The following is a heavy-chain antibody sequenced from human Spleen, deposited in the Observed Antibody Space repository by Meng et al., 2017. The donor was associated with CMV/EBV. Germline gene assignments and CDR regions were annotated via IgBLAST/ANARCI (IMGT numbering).Heavy chain of an antibody. CDR3: ARVAAAGPLDY. Sequence: GGSLRLSCAASDFTARRNDMSWVRQAPGKGLEWVSLIYGDGSTRYAESVKGRFTISRDDSKNMLYLQMNSLRGDDTAVYYCARVAAAGPLDYWGQGTLVTVSS. CDR1: DFTARRND. CDR2: IYGDGST. D-gene: IGHD6-13*01. V-gene: IGHV3-53*01. J-gene: IGHJ4*02.